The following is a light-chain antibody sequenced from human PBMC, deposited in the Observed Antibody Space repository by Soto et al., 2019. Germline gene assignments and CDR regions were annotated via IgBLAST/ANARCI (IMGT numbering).Light chain of an antibody. CDR1: QSISNW. CDR3: QQFNDPWT. J-gene: IGKJ1*01. CDR2: KAS. V-gene: IGKV1-5*03. Sequence: DIQMTQSPSTLSASVGDRVTITCRASQSISNWLAWYQQKPGKAPNLLIYKASNLESGVPSRFSGSGSGTEFTLSISSLKPGDFATYDCQQFNDPWTCGQGTKVEIK.